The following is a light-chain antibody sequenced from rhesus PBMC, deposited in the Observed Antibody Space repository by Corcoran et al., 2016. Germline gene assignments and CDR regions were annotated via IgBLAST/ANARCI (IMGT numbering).Light chain of an antibody. Sequence: DIQMTQSPSSLSASVGDRVTITCRASQGISTYLNWYQQKPGKAPKRLIYAASSLESGVPSSVSGSGSGTDFTLTISSLQSEDFATYYCLQYNSDPFTFGPGTKLDIK. CDR1: QGISTY. CDR3: LQYNSDPFT. CDR2: AAS. J-gene: IGKJ3*01. V-gene: IGKV1-43*02.